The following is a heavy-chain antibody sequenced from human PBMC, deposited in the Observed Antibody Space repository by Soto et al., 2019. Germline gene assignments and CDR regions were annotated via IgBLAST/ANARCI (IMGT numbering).Heavy chain of an antibody. V-gene: IGHV3-11*01. CDR2: ISSSGSTI. J-gene: IGHJ6*04. CDR1: GFTFSDYY. D-gene: IGHD5-12*01. CDR3: ARDGGAVEMATIRYYYCMGV. Sequence: QVQLVESGAGLVKPGGSLRLSCAASGFTFSDYYMSWIRQAPEKGLEWVSYISSSGSTIYYPDSVKGRFTISRDNAENSLYLQMNTQRAEDTAVYYCARDGGAVEMATIRYYYCMGVWGEGNTVTVSS.